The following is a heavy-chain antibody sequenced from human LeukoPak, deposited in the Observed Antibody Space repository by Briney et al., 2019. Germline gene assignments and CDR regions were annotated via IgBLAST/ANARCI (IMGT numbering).Heavy chain of an antibody. J-gene: IGHJ4*02. V-gene: IGHV4-59*01. Sequence: PSETLSLTCTVSGDSISSYYWSWIRQPPGKGLEWIGYIYNSATTNYNPSLKSRVTISTDTSKNQFSLKLTSVTAADTAVYYCARDRGGFSANFDYWGQGTLVTVSS. D-gene: IGHD3-10*01. CDR2: IYNSATT. CDR1: GDSISSYY. CDR3: ARDRGGFSANFDY.